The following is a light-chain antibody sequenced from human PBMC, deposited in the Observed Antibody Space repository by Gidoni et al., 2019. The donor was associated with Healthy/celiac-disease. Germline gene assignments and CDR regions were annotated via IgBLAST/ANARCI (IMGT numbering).Light chain of an antibody. J-gene: IGLJ2*01. CDR1: RSNIGAGYD. CDR3: QSYDSSLSGWVV. V-gene: IGLV1-40*01. CDR2: GNS. Sequence: QSVLTQPPSVSGAPGQRVTISCTGSRSNIGAGYDVHWYQQLPGTAPKLLISGNSNRPSGTPDRFSGSKSGTSASLAITGLQAEDEADYYCQSYDSSLSGWVVFGGGTKLTVL.